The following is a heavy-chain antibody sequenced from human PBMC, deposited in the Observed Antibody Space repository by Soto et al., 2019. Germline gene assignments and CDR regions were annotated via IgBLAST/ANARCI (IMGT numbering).Heavy chain of an antibody. V-gene: IGHV3-23*01. CDR1: GFTFSSYP. CDR3: AKAKFKPDYDFWSGYKSYYYGIDV. CDR2: ISGSGGST. Sequence: VRLSCAASGFTFSSYPMSLFHQVPGKRLGWVSAISGSGGSTYYADSVKGRFTISRDNSKNTLYLQMNSLRAEDTAVYYCAKAKFKPDYDFWSGYKSYYYGIDVWGQGITVT. J-gene: IGHJ6*02. D-gene: IGHD3-3*01.